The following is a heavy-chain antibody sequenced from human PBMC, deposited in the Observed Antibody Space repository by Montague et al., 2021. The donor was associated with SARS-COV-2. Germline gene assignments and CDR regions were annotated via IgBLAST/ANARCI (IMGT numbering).Heavy chain of an antibody. CDR3: ASSRWLRLLTSPLDY. D-gene: IGHD5-12*01. CDR2: ISYDGSNK. J-gene: IGHJ4*02. CDR1: GFTFSSYA. V-gene: IGHV3-30-3*01. Sequence: SLRLSCAASGFTFSSYAMHWVRQAPGKGLEWVAVISYDGSNKYXXXSXXXRFTISRDNSKNTLYLQMNSLRAEDTAVYYCASSRWLRLLTSPLDYWGQGTLVTVSS.